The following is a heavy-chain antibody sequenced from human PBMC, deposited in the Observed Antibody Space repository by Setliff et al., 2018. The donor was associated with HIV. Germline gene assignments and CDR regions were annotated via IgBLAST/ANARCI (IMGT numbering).Heavy chain of an antibody. V-gene: IGHV1-69*13. D-gene: IGHD5-12*01. Sequence: SVKISCKASGGTFRSFGISWVRQAPGKGLEWVGGINPMFGTANYAQKYLGRVTIRADESTITAHLELSSLTYEDTAVFYCVRDGASGYLSNWGQGTPVTVSS. CDR3: VRDGASGYLSN. J-gene: IGHJ4*02. CDR2: INPMFGTA. CDR1: GGTFRSFG.